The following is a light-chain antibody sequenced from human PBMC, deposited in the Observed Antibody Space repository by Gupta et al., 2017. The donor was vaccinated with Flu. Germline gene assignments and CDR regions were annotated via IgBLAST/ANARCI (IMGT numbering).Light chain of an antibody. CDR3: QQTNSFPLT. J-gene: IGKJ4*01. CDR2: GAS. Sequence: DIQMTQSPPSVSASVGDRVTITCRASQGISTWLAWYQQKPGTAPNLLIYGASTLQIGVPSRFSGSGSGTDFTLTISSLQPEDFASYFCQQTNSFPLTFGGGTKVEIK. CDR1: QGISTW. V-gene: IGKV1-12*01.